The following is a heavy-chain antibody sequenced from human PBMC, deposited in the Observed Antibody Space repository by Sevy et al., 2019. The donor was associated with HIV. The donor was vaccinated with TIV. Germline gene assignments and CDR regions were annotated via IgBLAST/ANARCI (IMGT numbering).Heavy chain of an antibody. V-gene: IGHV4-4*07. Sequence: SETLSLTCTVSGGSISSYYWTWIRQPAGKGLEWIGHIHTSGRTNYNPSLKSRLTMSVDTSKNQFSLKLSSVTAADTAVYFCASAIVATIPHYWGPGTLVTVSS. CDR3: ASAIVATIPHY. CDR2: IHTSGRT. CDR1: GGSISSYY. J-gene: IGHJ4*02. D-gene: IGHD5-12*01.